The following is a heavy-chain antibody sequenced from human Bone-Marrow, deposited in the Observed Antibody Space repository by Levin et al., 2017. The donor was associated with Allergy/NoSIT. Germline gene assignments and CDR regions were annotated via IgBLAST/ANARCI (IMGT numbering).Heavy chain of an antibody. J-gene: IGHJ5*02. D-gene: IGHD5-12*01. CDR1: GFIFADYA. CDR2: LDGSSGKT. Sequence: PGGSLRLSCRISGFIFADYAMSWVRRAPGRGLEWVSSLDGSSGKTLYADSVKGRFTISRDNAKNSLFLQMNSLTAADTAVYYCARGLEYSGLPWGQGTLVTVSS. CDR3: ARGLEYSGLP. V-gene: IGHV3-23*01.